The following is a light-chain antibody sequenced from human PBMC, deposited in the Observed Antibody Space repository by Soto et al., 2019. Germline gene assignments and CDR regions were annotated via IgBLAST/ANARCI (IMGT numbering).Light chain of an antibody. CDR1: SSNIGSNT. J-gene: IGLJ2*01. V-gene: IGLV1-44*01. CDR3: AAWDDSLNGRV. Sequence: QAVVTQPPSASGTPGQRVTISCSGGSSNIGSNTVNWYQQLPETAPRLLINSNNERPSGVPDRFSGSKSGTSASLAISGLQSEDEADYFCAAWDDSLNGRVFGGGTKLTVL. CDR2: SNN.